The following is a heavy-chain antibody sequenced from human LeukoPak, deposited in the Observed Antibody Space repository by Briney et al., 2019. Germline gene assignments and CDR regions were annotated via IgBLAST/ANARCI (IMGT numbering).Heavy chain of an antibody. CDR3: ARGGGEWLVRLPFDY. V-gene: IGHV4-59*01. CDR2: IYYSGST. D-gene: IGHD6-19*01. Sequence: SETLSLTCTVSGGSITNYFWSWIRQPPGKGLEWIGYIYYSGSTNYNPSLKSRVTISVDTSKNQFSLKLSSVTAADTAVYYCARGGGEWLVRLPFDYWGQGTLVTVSS. CDR1: GGSITNYF. J-gene: IGHJ4*02.